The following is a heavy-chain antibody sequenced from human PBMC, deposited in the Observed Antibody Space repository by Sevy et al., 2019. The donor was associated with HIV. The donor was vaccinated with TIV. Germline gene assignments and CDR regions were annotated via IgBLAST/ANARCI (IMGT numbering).Heavy chain of an antibody. V-gene: IGHV3-23*01. D-gene: IGHD2-8*01. Sequence: GGSLRLSCAASGFTFSKYSMSWIRQTPGKGLEWVSTFSFGCGKINYADSVKGRFTISRDDSRNTFYLQMNSLRAEDTAIYYCAREGCTKPHDYCGQGTVVTVS. CDR3: AREGCTKPHDY. J-gene: IGHJ4*02. CDR2: FSFGCGKI. CDR1: GFTFSKYS.